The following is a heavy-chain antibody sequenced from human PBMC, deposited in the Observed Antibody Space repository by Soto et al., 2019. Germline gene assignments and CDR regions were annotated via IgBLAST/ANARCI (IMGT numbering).Heavy chain of an antibody. D-gene: IGHD4-4*01. Sequence: TSETLSLTCAVYGGSFSGYYWSWIRQPPGKGLEWIGEINHSGSTNYNPSLKSRVTISVDTSKNQFSLKLSSVTAADTAVYYCARDPPRDYSIDPWGQGTLVTVSS. CDR2: INHSGST. CDR1: GGSFSGYY. CDR3: ARDPPRDYSIDP. J-gene: IGHJ5*02. V-gene: IGHV4-34*01.